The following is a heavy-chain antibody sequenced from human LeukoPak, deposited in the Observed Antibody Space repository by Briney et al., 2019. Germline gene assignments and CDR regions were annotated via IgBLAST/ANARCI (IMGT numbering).Heavy chain of an antibody. V-gene: IGHV3-7*01. CDR3: ARVLGYSYGSHFDY. J-gene: IGHJ4*02. Sequence: GGSLRLSCAASGFTFTNAWTSWVRQAPGKGLEWVANIKQDGSEKYYVDPVKGRFTISRDNAKNSLYLQMNSLRAEDTAVYYCARVLGYSYGSHFDYWGQGTLVTVSS. CDR1: GFTFTNAW. CDR2: IKQDGSEK. D-gene: IGHD5-18*01.